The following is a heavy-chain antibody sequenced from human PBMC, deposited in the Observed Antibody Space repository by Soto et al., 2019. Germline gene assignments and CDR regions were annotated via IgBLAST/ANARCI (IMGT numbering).Heavy chain of an antibody. Sequence: PSETLSLTCTVSGDSIISSDFYWGWVRQPPGKGLEWIGSIFYLGSSYYNPSLKSRVTMSVDTSKTQFSLRLRSVPAADTALYFCARHSLALRKNNWFDPWGQGIMVTVSS. V-gene: IGHV4-39*01. CDR2: IFYLGSS. CDR3: ARHSLALRKNNWFDP. J-gene: IGHJ5*02. CDR1: GDSIISSDFY. D-gene: IGHD3-3*02.